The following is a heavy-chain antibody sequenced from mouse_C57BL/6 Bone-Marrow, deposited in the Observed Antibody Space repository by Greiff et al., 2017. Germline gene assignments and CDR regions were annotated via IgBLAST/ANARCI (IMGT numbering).Heavy chain of an antibody. CDR1: GYTFTSYW. CDR2: INPSNGGT. V-gene: IGHV1-53*01. Sequence: QVQLQQPGTELVKPGASVKLSCKASGYTFTSYWMHWVKQRPGQGLEWIGNINPSNGGTNYNEKFKSKATLTLDKSSSTAYMQLSSLTSEDSAVYYCQYGNYVHWYFDVWGTGTTVTVSS. CDR3: QYGNYVHWYFDV. D-gene: IGHD2-1*01. J-gene: IGHJ1*03.